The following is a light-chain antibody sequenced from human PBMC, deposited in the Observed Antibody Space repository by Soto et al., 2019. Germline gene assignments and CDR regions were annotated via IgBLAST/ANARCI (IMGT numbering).Light chain of an antibody. J-gene: IGLJ2*01. Sequence: SYELTQPPSVPVAPGQTARIACGGANIGSKSVHWYQQKPGQAPVPVVYDDSDRASGIPERFSGSNSGNTATLTISRVEAGDEADFYCQVWDSDSDHVVFGGGTKLTVL. V-gene: IGLV3-21*02. CDR2: DDS. CDR3: QVWDSDSDHVV. CDR1: NIGSKS.